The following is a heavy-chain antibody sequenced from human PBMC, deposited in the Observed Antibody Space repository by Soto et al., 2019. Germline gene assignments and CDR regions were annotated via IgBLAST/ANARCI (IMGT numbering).Heavy chain of an antibody. CDR1: GGSISSSNW. V-gene: IGHV4-4*02. Sequence: PSETLSLTCAVSGGSISSSNWWSWVRQPPGKGLEWIGEIYHSGSTNYNPSLKSRVTISVDKSKNQFSLKLSSVTAADTAVYYCAREIVVGSYGMDVWGQGTTVTVSS. CDR2: IYHSGST. J-gene: IGHJ6*02. CDR3: AREIVVGSYGMDV. D-gene: IGHD2-2*01.